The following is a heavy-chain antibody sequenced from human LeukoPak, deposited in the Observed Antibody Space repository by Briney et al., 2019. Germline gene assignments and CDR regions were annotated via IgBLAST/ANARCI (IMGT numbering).Heavy chain of an antibody. CDR1: GGSISSGNYY. CDR2: IFYLGNT. CDR3: ARKYPDHWFDP. V-gene: IGHV4-30-4*01. Sequence: SETLSLTCTVSGGSISSGNYYWSWIRQPPGKGLEWIGYIFYLGNTYYTPSLKSRVTISVDTSKNQFSLKLSSVTAADTAVYYCARKYPDHWFDPWGQGALVTVSS. D-gene: IGHD6-6*01. J-gene: IGHJ5*02.